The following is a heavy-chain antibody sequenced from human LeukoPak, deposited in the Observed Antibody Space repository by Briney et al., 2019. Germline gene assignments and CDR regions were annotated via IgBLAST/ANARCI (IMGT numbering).Heavy chain of an antibody. CDR2: IFPGDSET. CDR3: ARRPKYCTGDNCYYFFDY. Sequence: GESLKISCQGSGYSFATYWIGWVRQMPGKGLEWMGIIFPGDSETIYSPSFRGQVTISADKSITTAYLQWSSLKASDTAFYYCARRPKYCTGDNCYYFFDYWGQGTLVTVSS. D-gene: IGHD2-15*01. CDR1: GYSFATYW. V-gene: IGHV5-51*01. J-gene: IGHJ4*02.